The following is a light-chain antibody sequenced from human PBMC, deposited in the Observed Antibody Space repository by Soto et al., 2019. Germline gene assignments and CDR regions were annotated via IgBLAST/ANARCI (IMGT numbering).Light chain of an antibody. CDR1: SSDVGGYNY. CDR2: EVS. J-gene: IGLJ2*01. V-gene: IGLV2-8*01. Sequence: QSALTQPPSASGSPGQSFTISCIGTSSDVGGYNYVSWYQQHPGKAPKLMSYEVSTRPSGVPDRLSGSKSGNTASLTVSGLQAEYEADYYCSSYAASNNFGVFGGGTKLTVL. CDR3: SSYAASNNFGV.